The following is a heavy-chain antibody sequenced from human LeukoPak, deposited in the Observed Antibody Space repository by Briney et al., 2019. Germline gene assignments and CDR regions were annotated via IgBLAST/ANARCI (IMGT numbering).Heavy chain of an antibody. CDR2: TSSSDAGT. J-gene: IGHJ4*02. D-gene: IGHD2-15*01. Sequence: GGSLRLSWAAAGFSLSSYAMSWVSQAPGKGREWVSATSSSDAGTNHAASVRGRFTISRDNSKNTLYLQMNSLRADDAAVYYCARAPVTSCRGAFCYPFDIWGQGTLVTVSS. V-gene: IGHV3-23*01. CDR1: GFSLSSYA. CDR3: ARAPVTSCRGAFCYPFDI.